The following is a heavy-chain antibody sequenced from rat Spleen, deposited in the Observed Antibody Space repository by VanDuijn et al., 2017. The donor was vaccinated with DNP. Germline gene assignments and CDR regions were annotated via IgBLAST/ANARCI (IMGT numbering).Heavy chain of an antibody. V-gene: IGHV5-22*01. CDR1: GFTFSDYY. J-gene: IGHJ2*01. CDR3: ARLTTGIDY. Sequence: EVKLVESGGGLVQPGRSLKLSCAGSGFTFSDYYMAWVRQTPTKGLDWVASISYDGGSTYYRDSVKGRFTISRDNAKSTLYLQMNSLRSEDMATNYCARLTTGIDYWGQGVMVTVSS. CDR2: ISYDGGST. D-gene: IGHD1-11*01.